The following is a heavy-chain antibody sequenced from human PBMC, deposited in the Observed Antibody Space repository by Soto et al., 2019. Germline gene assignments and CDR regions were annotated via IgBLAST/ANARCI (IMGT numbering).Heavy chain of an antibody. CDR3: SRSLDS. CDR1: GFTFCRLL. V-gene: IGHV3-7*01. Sequence: GSLGPFFATPGFTFCRLLMDWVRQAPGKGLEWVANINPDGSEKHYVDSVKGRFTISRDNAKNSLYLQMSSLTAEDSALYYCSRSLDSWGQGTRVTVSS. J-gene: IGHJ4*02. CDR2: INPDGSEK.